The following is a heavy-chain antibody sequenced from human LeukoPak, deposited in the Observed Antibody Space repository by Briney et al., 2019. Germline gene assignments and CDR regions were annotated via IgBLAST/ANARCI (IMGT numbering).Heavy chain of an antibody. J-gene: IGHJ4*02. CDR3: AKGGTAVLVDDY. V-gene: IGHV3-23*01. Sequence: GGSLRLSCAASGFTFSSYAMSWVRQAPGKGLEWVSTVSGSGANTYYADSVKGRFTISRDNSRNRVYLQMNSLRFEDTAVYYCAKGGTAVLVDDYWGQGTLVTVSS. D-gene: IGHD2-15*01. CDR1: GFTFSSYA. CDR2: VSGSGANT.